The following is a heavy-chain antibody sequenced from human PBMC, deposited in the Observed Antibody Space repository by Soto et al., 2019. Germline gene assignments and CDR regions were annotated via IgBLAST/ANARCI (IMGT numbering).Heavy chain of an antibody. J-gene: IGHJ6*02. CDR3: ARDASTSSWDYYYPMDV. CDR1: GGPFSSFV. V-gene: IGHV1-69*01. Sequence: QVQLVQSGAEVKKPGSSVKVSCMASGGPFSSFVISWVRQAPGQGLEWMGGIIPFFGTPNYAQKFQGRVTITADESTSTAYMELSSLKSEDTARYYCARDASTSSWDYYYPMDVWGQGTTVTVSS. CDR2: IIPFFGTP. D-gene: IGHD6-6*01.